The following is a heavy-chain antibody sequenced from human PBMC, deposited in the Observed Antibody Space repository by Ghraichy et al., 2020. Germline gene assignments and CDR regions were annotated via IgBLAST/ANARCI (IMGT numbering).Heavy chain of an antibody. J-gene: IGHJ4*02. CDR3: ANGLLGGNGPEFDY. CDR2: TSYDGSRK. D-gene: IGHD3-16*01. V-gene: IGHV3-30*18. CDR1: GFSFSSYD. Sequence: GGSLRLSCAASGFSFSSYDMHWVRQAPGKGLEWVTSTSYDGSRKYSADSVKGRFTISRDNSKNTLYVQMNSLRPEDTAVYYCANGLLGGNGPEFDYWGQGALVAVSS.